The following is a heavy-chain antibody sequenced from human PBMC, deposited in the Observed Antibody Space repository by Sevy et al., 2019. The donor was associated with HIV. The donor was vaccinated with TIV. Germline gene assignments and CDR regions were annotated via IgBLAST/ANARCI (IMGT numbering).Heavy chain of an antibody. V-gene: IGHV3-48*02. CDR2: IGSDDSTI. CDR3: AAAAGYCSINSCSDAFNI. CDR1: KFTFSSYN. D-gene: IGHD2-2*01. Sequence: GGSLRLSCAASKFTFSSYNMNWVRQAPGKGLEWISYIGSDDSTIYYADSVKGRFTISRDNAKKSLSLQMSRLRDEDTAVYYCAAAAGYCSINSCSDAFNIWGQGTMVTVSS. J-gene: IGHJ3*02.